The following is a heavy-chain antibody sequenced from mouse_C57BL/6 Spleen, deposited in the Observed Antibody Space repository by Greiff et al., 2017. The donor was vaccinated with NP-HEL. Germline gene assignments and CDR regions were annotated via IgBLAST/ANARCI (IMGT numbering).Heavy chain of an antibody. CDR2: INPNNGGT. CDR3: AGWLLPAY. D-gene: IGHD2-3*01. J-gene: IGHJ3*01. CDR1: GYTFPAYN. Sequence: VQLKESGPELVKPGASVQMSCKASGYTFPAYNMHWVKQSHGKSLEWIGYINPNNGGTSYNQKFQGKATLTVNKSSSTAYMELRSLTSEDSAVYYCAGWLLPAYWGQGTLVTVSA. V-gene: IGHV1-22*01.